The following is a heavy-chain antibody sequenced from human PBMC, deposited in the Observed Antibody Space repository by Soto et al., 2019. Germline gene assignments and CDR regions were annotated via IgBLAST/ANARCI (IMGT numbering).Heavy chain of an antibody. Sequence: QVQLQESGPGLVKPSQTLSLTCTVSGGSISSGGYYWSWIRQHPGKGLEWIGYIYYSGITYNNPSLKSRVTISVDTSKNQFSLELSSVTAADTAVYYCARVYSGYDYRGWFDPWGQGSLVTVSS. CDR2: IYYSGIT. D-gene: IGHD5-12*01. CDR1: GGSISSGGYY. J-gene: IGHJ5*02. CDR3: ARVYSGYDYRGWFDP. V-gene: IGHV4-31*03.